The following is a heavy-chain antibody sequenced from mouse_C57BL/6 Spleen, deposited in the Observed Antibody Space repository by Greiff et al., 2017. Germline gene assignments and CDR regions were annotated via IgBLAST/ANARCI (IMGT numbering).Heavy chain of an antibody. J-gene: IGHJ3*01. CDR1: GYTFTSYW. CDR2: IDPSDSET. V-gene: IGHV1-52*01. CDR3: ARAIYGSSSWFAY. Sequence: QVQLQQPGAELVRPGSSVKLSCKASGYTFTSYWMHWVKQRPIQGLEWIGNIDPSDSETHYNQKFKDKATLTVDKSSSPAYMQLSSLTSEDSAVYDCARAIYGSSSWFAYWGQGTLVSVST. D-gene: IGHD1-1*01.